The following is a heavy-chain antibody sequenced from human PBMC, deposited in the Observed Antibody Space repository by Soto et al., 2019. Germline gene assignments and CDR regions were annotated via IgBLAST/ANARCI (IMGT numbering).Heavy chain of an antibody. CDR2: SSNSGSFT. D-gene: IGHD6-13*01. Sequence: GSLRLSCTASGFTLSDHYMSWIRQAPGKGLEWIGYSSNSGSFTRYADPVKGRFSISRDNAKNSLYLQMNSLRAEDTAVYYCAKDLRSSWYPHYGMDVWGQGTTVTVSS. CDR1: GFTLSDHY. CDR3: AKDLRSSWYPHYGMDV. J-gene: IGHJ6*02. V-gene: IGHV3-11*06.